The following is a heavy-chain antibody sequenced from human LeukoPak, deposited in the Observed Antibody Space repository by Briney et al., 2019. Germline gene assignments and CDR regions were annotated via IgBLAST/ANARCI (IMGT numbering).Heavy chain of an antibody. D-gene: IGHD1-26*01. Sequence: SVKVSCKASGGTFSSYTISWVRQAPGQGLEGMGRIIPILGIANYAQKFQGRVTITADKSTSTAYMELSSLRSEDTAVYYCARLILVGATTDYWGQGTLVTVSS. CDR3: ARLILVGATTDY. CDR2: IIPILGIA. CDR1: GGTFSSYT. J-gene: IGHJ4*02. V-gene: IGHV1-69*02.